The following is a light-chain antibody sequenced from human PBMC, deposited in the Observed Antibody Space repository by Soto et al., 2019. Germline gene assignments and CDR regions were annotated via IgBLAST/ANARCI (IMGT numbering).Light chain of an antibody. CDR2: GAS. CDR3: QQYGSSGT. Sequence: EIVLTQSPGILSLSPGERATLSCRASQSVSSYKLAWYQQKPGQPPRLLISGASSRATGIPDRFSGSGSGTDFTLTISRLEPEDFAVYYCQQYGSSGTFGQGTKVDIK. J-gene: IGKJ1*01. V-gene: IGKV3-20*01. CDR1: QSVSSYK.